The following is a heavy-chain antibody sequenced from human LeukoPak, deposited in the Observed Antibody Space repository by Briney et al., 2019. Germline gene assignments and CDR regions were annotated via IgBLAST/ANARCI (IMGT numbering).Heavy chain of an antibody. CDR3: ASYSNWGDFDS. Sequence: EASVKVSFKASGGTFSTFGITWVRQAPGQGLEWKGGTIPIFGAKHYAQKFRGRVTFTADNSTTTTFMELSSLRSEDTALYFCASYSNWGDFDSWGQGTLVTVSS. V-gene: IGHV1-69*06. CDR2: TIPIFGAK. D-gene: IGHD7-27*01. CDR1: GGTFSTFG. J-gene: IGHJ4*02.